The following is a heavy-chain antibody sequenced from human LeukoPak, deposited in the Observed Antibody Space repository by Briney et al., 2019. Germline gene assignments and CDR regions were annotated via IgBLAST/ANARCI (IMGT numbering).Heavy chain of an antibody. J-gene: IGHJ4*02. V-gene: IGHV3-48*01. Sequence: PGGSLRLSCAASGFTFSSYSMNWVRQAPGKGLEWVSYISSSSSTIYYADSVKGRFTISRDNSKNTLYLQMNSLRAEDTAVYYCARGVRYYDFWSGYYWWGQGTLVTVSS. D-gene: IGHD3-3*01. CDR2: ISSSSSTI. CDR3: ARGVRYYDFWSGYYW. CDR1: GFTFSSYS.